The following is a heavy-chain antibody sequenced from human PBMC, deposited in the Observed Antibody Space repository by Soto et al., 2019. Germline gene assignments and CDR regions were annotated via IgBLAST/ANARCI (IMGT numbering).Heavy chain of an antibody. D-gene: IGHD5-12*01. J-gene: IGHJ6*02. V-gene: IGHV3-48*02. CDR1: GFTFSSYS. CDR3: ARDSKLKPDIVATVQSSYYYFGMDV. Sequence: PGGSLRLSCAASGFTFSSYSMNWVRQAPGKGLEWVSYISSSSSTIYYADSVKGRFTISRDNAKNSLYLQMNSLRDEDTAVYYCARDSKLKPDIVATVQSSYYYFGMDVWRQGTTVTVSS. CDR2: ISSSSSTI.